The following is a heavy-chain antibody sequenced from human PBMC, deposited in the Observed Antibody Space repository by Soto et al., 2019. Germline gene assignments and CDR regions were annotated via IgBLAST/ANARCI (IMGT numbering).Heavy chain of an antibody. D-gene: IGHD4-17*01. Sequence: VQLVQSGAEVKKPGSSVKVSCKASGGTFSSYAISWVRQAPGQGLEWMGGIIPIFGTANYAQKFQGRVTLTADESTSTAYMELSSLRSEDTAVYYCARGLNGDYFYYFDYWGQGTLVTVSS. J-gene: IGHJ4*02. CDR3: ARGLNGDYFYYFDY. V-gene: IGHV1-69*01. CDR1: GGTFSSYA. CDR2: IIPIFGTA.